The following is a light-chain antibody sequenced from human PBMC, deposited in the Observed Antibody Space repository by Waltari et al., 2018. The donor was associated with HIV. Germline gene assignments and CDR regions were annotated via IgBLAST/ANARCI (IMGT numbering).Light chain of an antibody. CDR3: VVWDDSLNGPV. CDR1: SSNIAVNS. Sequence: QSVLTQPPSASGTPGQRVTTSCSGSSSNIAVNSVHWYQPLPGTAPKLLIYNNNQRPSRVPDLFSGSKSGTSASLAISGLQSEDEADYYCVVWDDSLNGPVFGGGTKLTVL. J-gene: IGLJ2*01. CDR2: NNN. V-gene: IGLV1-44*01.